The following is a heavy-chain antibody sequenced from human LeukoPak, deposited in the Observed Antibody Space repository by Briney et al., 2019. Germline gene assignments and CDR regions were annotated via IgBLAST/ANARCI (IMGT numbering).Heavy chain of an antibody. Sequence: ASVKVSCKASGYTFTSYGISWVRQAPGQGLEWMGWISAYNGNTNYARKLQGRVTMTTDTSTSTAYMELRSLRSDDTAVYYCAGTYYYDSSGYYYSWFDPWGQGTLVTVSS. V-gene: IGHV1-18*01. D-gene: IGHD3-22*01. CDR1: GYTFTSYG. CDR3: AGTYYYDSSGYYYSWFDP. CDR2: ISAYNGNT. J-gene: IGHJ5*02.